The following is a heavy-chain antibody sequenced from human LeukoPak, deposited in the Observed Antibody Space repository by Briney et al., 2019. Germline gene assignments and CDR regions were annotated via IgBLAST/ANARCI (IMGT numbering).Heavy chain of an antibody. Sequence: PGGSLRLSCAASGFTFSSYWMSWVRQAPGKGLEWVANIKQDGSENYYVDSVKGRFTISRDNAKNSLYLQMNSLRAEDTAVYYCARSIVGASANWFDPWGQGTLVTVSS. D-gene: IGHD1-26*01. CDR1: GFTFSSYW. V-gene: IGHV3-7*01. CDR3: ARSIVGASANWFDP. J-gene: IGHJ5*02. CDR2: IKQDGSEN.